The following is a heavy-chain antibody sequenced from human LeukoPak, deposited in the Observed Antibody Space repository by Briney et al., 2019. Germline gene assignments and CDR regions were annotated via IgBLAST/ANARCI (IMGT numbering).Heavy chain of an antibody. D-gene: IGHD3-10*01. J-gene: IGHJ4*02. CDR3: AKDRGSGRVRGVIINY. CDR1: GFTFSGFG. Sequence: GGSLRLSCAASGFTFSGFGMHWVRQAPGKGLEWVAVISYDGSNKYYADSVKGRFTISRDNSKNTLYLQMNSLRAEDTAVYYCAKDRGSGRVRGVIINYWGQGTLVTVSS. CDR2: ISYDGSNK. V-gene: IGHV3-30*18.